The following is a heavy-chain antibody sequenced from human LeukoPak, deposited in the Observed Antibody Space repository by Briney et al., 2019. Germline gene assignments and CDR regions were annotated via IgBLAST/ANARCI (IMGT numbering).Heavy chain of an antibody. Sequence: PSQTLSLTCTVSGGSISSGDYYWSWIRQPPGKGLEWIGEINHSGSTNYNPSLKSRVTISVDTSKNQFSLKLSSVTAADTAVYYCARAFGVSLYQLLYPNWFDPWGQGTLVTVSS. J-gene: IGHJ5*02. CDR3: ARAFGVSLYQLLYPNWFDP. CDR2: INHSGST. V-gene: IGHV4-30-4*01. CDR1: GGSISSGDYY. D-gene: IGHD2-2*02.